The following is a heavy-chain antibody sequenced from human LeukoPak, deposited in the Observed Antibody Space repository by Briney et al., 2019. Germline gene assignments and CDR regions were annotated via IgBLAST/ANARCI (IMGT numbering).Heavy chain of an antibody. D-gene: IGHD6-13*01. CDR1: GFTVSTNF. CDR3: ARAPYSSRGLDY. J-gene: IGHJ4*02. V-gene: IGHV3-53*01. CDR2: IYSGGST. Sequence: PGGPLRLSCVVSGFTVSTNFMSWVRQAPGERLEWVSVIYSGGSTYYADSVKGRFTISRDNSKNTLCLQMNSLRAEDTAVYYCARAPYSSRGLDYWGQGTLVTVSS.